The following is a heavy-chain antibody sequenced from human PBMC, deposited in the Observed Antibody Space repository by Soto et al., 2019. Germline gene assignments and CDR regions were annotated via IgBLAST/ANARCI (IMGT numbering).Heavy chain of an antibody. J-gene: IGHJ4*02. CDR2: ISYDGSNK. V-gene: IGHV3-30*18. Sequence: GGSLRLSCAASGFSFSSYGMHWVRQAPGKGLEWVAVISYDGSNKYYADSVKGQFTISRDNSKNTLYLQMNSVRAEDTAVYYCAKDLRFRAARAFDYWGQGTLVTVSS. D-gene: IGHD6-6*01. CDR3: AKDLRFRAARAFDY. CDR1: GFSFSSYG.